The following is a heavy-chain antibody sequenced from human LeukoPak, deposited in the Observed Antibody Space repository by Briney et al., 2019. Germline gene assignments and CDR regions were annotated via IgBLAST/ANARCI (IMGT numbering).Heavy chain of an antibody. CDR2: IYHSGST. CDR3: ARDAPTAYCSGGTCYFDY. CDR1: GGSISSSSYY. D-gene: IGHD2-15*01. Sequence: SETLSLTCTVSGGSISSSSYYWGWIRQPPGKGLEWIRSIYHSGSTYYNPSLKSRVTISVDTSKNQFSLKLSSVTAADTAVYYCARDAPTAYCSGGTCYFDYWGQGTLVTVSS. V-gene: IGHV4-39*07. J-gene: IGHJ4*02.